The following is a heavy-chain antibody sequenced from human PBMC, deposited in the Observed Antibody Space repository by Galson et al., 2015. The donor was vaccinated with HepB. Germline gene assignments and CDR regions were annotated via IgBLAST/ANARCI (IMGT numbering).Heavy chain of an antibody. Sequence: SLRLSCAASGFTFDDYAMHWVRQAPGKGLEWVSGISWNSGSIGYADSVKGRFTISRDNAKNSLYLQMNSLRAEDTALYYCAKDPFDRSSWYMTAFDIWGQGTMVTVSS. D-gene: IGHD6-13*01. CDR1: GFTFDDYA. V-gene: IGHV3-9*01. CDR3: AKDPFDRSSWYMTAFDI. J-gene: IGHJ3*02. CDR2: ISWNSGSI.